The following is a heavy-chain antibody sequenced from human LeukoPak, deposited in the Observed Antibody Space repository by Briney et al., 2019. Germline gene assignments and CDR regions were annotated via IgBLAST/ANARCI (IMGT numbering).Heavy chain of an antibody. CDR1: GVSVRSYY. CDR3: ARDIGYCSGGSCYFGTVDI. V-gene: IGHV4-59*02. Sequence: SETLSLTCTVSGVSVRSYYWSWIRQPPGKGLEWIGYIYYSGSTNYNPSLKSRVTISVDTSKNQFSLRLSPVTAADTAVYYCARDIGYCSGGSCYFGTVDIWGQGTMVTVSS. J-gene: IGHJ3*02. CDR2: IYYSGST. D-gene: IGHD2-15*01.